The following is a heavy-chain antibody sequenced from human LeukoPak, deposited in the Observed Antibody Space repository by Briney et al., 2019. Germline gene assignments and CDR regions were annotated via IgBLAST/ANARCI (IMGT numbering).Heavy chain of an antibody. Sequence: GMSLRLSCAISGFRVFDYGVHWVRQAPGKGLEWVAVISYDGSNKYYADSVKGRFTISRDNSKNTLYLQMNSLRAEDTAVYYCAKDPAWSGGRFDPWGQGTLVTVSS. CDR3: AKDPAWSGGRFDP. D-gene: IGHD3-3*01. CDR2: ISYDGSNK. V-gene: IGHV3-30*18. CDR1: GFRVFDYG. J-gene: IGHJ5*02.